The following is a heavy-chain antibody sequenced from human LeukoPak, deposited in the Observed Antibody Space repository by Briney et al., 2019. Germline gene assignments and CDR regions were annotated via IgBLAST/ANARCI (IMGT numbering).Heavy chain of an antibody. CDR2: ISYDGSNK. D-gene: IGHD6-19*01. V-gene: IGHV3-30*04. Sequence: PGGSLRLSCAASGFTFSTYAMRWVRQAPGKGLEWVAVISYDGSNKYYADSVKGRLTISRDNSKNTLYLQMNSLRAEDTAVYCCARKQWLADDYYFDYWGQGTLVTVSS. CDR1: GFTFSTYA. CDR3: ARKQWLADDYYFDY. J-gene: IGHJ4*02.